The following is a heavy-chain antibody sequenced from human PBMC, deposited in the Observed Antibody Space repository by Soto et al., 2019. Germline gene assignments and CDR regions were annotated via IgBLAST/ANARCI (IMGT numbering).Heavy chain of an antibody. CDR2: IGTAGDT. CDR3: ARDCSGGSCYYGRDV. CDR1: GFTFSSYD. Sequence: GGSLRLSCAASGFTFSSYDMHWVRQATGKGLEWVSAIGTAGDTYYPGSVKGRFTISRENAKNSLYLQMNSLRAGDTAVYYCARDCSGGSCYYGRDVWGQGTTVTVSS. J-gene: IGHJ6*02. V-gene: IGHV3-13*04. D-gene: IGHD2-15*01.